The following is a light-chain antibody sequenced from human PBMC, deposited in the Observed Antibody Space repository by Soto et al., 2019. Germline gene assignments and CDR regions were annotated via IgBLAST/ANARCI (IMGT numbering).Light chain of an antibody. CDR3: SSYTISRTVV. Sequence: QSALTQPASVSESPGQSITISCTGTSSDIGGYNYVSWYQLHPGKAPKLIIYEVSNRPSGVSNRFSGFKSGNTASLTISGLQAEDEAEYYCSSYTISRTVVFGGGTQLTVL. CDR1: SSDIGGYNY. CDR2: EVS. J-gene: IGLJ2*01. V-gene: IGLV2-14*01.